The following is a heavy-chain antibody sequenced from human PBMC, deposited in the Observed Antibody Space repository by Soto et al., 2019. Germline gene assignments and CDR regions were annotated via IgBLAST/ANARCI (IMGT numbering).Heavy chain of an antibody. CDR3: AKGGAYCYGDCTRAH. CDR1: GFTFSSYG. J-gene: IGHJ4*02. D-gene: IGHD2-21*02. V-gene: IGHV3-23*01. CDR2: ISGSGVDT. Sequence: EVQLLQSGGGSVQPGGSLRLSCEASGFTFSSYGMTWVRQAPGKGLEWVAGISGSGVDTKYADSVKGRFIIVRDNSKNKMYLQMNNLRVEDMAVYFCAKGGAYCYGDCTRAHWGQGTLVTVSS.